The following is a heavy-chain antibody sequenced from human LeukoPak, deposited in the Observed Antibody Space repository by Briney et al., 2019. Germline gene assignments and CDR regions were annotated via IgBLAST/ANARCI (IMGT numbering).Heavy chain of an antibody. CDR1: GGSISSYY. CDR3: ARHFSAQAYYYDSSGYYFDH. CDR2: IYYSGST. V-gene: IGHV4-59*08. J-gene: IGHJ4*02. D-gene: IGHD3-22*01. Sequence: SETLSLTCTVSGGSISSYYWSWIRQPPGKGLEWIGYIYYSGSTNYNPSLKSRVTISVDTSKNQFSLKLSSVTAADTAVYYCARHFSAQAYYYDSSGYYFDHWGQGTLVTVSS.